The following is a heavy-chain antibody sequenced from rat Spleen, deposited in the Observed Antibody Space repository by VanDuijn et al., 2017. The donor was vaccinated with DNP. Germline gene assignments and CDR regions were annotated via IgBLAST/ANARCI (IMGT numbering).Heavy chain of an antibody. CDR1: GFTFSNYY. Sequence: EVQLVESGGGLVQPGRSLNLSCAASGFTFSNYYMAWVRQAPKKGLEWVASISTSGSRTYYRDSVKGRFTISRDNAKSTLYLQMDSLRSEDTATYYWATNWEFDYWGQGVMVTVSS. CDR2: ISTSGSRT. V-gene: IGHV5-27*01. J-gene: IGHJ2*01. CDR3: ATNWEFDY. D-gene: IGHD5-1*01.